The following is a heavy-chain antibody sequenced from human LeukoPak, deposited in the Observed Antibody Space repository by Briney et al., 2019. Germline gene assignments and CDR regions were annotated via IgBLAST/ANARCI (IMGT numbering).Heavy chain of an antibody. Sequence: GGTLRLSCAASGFTFSSYGMNWVRQAPGKGLEWVSGIRGNGVTTYYADSVKGRFTISRDNSKNTLYLQMNSLRAEDTAVYYCGAGYSYGYQDYWGQGTLVTVSS. CDR2: IRGNGVTT. D-gene: IGHD5-18*01. CDR1: GFTFSSYG. J-gene: IGHJ4*02. CDR3: GAGYSYGYQDY. V-gene: IGHV3-23*01.